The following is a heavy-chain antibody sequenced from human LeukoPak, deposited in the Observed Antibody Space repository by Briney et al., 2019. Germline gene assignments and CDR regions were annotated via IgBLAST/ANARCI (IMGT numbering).Heavy chain of an antibody. CDR2: INHSGST. V-gene: IGHV4-34*01. D-gene: IGHD3-3*01. CDR3: ASSQYYDFWSGYYRTVEWFDP. Sequence: SETLSLTCAVYGGSLSGYYWSWIRQPPGKGLEWIGEINHSGSTNYNPSLKSRVTISVDTSKNQFSLKLSSVTAADTAVYYCASSQYYDFWSGYYRTVEWFDPWGQGTLVTVSS. CDR1: GGSLSGYY. J-gene: IGHJ5*02.